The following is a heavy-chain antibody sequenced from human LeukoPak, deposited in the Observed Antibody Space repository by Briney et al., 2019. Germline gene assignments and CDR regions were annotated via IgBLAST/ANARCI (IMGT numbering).Heavy chain of an antibody. Sequence: ASVKVSCKASGYTFTSFYMHWVRHAPGQGLEWMGIIDPSGGSTSYAQKLQGRVTMTRDTSTSTVYMELSSVRSEDTAVYYCARPKGYSGYDYGYWGQGTLVTVSS. V-gene: IGHV1-46*01. CDR1: GYTFTSFY. CDR2: IDPSGGST. J-gene: IGHJ4*02. CDR3: ARPKGYSGYDYGY. D-gene: IGHD5-12*01.